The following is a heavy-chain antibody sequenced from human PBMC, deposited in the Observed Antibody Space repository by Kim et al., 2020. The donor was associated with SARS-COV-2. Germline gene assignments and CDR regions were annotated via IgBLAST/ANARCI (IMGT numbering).Heavy chain of an antibody. D-gene: IGHD2-8*01. CDR2: ISPSGGTT. J-gene: IGHJ4*02. V-gene: IGHV1-46*01. CDR3: ARDPNGEYYFDF. Sequence: ASVKVSCKASGYTFTDHFIHWVRQAPGQGLEWMAIISPSGGTTSLAQKFQGRVTLTRDTSTSTVYMELSSLRSEDTAVYYCARDPNGEYYFDFWGQGTLVTVSS. CDR1: GYTFTDHF.